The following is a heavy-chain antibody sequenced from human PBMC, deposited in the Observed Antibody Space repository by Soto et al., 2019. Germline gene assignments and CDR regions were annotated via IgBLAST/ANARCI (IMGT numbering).Heavy chain of an antibody. CDR3: ARHGGNSIYYYYYGMDV. Sequence: GESLKISCKGSGYSFTSYWIGWVRQMPGKGLEWMGIIYPGDSDTRYSPSFQGQVTISAVKSISTAYLQWSSLKASDTAMYYCARHGGNSIYYYYYGMDVWGQGTTVTVSS. V-gene: IGHV5-51*01. CDR1: GYSFTSYW. D-gene: IGHD4-4*01. CDR2: IYPGDSDT. J-gene: IGHJ6*02.